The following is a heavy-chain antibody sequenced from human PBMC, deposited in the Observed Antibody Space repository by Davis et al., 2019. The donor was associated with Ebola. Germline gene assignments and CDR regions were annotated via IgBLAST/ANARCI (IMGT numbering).Heavy chain of an antibody. J-gene: IGHJ4*02. Sequence: GESLKISCAASGFTFSNAWMSWVRQAPGKGLEWVGRIKSKTDGGTTDYAAPVKGRFTISRDDSKNTLYLQMNSLKTEDTAVYYCTTDWDSVWGSRFDYWGQGTLVTVSS. V-gene: IGHV3-15*01. CDR3: TTDWDSVWGSRFDY. CDR2: IKSKTDGGTT. CDR1: GFTFSNAW. D-gene: IGHD3-16*01.